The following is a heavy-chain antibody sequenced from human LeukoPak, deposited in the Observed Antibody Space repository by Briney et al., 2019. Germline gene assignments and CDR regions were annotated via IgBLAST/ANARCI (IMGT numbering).Heavy chain of an antibody. CDR2: IRYDGSNK. CDR3: AKDNDDYMDV. Sequence: GGSLRFSCAVSGFTFSSYGMHWVRQAPGKGLEWVAFIRYDGSNKYYADSVKGRFTISRDNSKNTLYLQMNSLRAEDTAVYYCAKDNDDYMDVWGKGTAVTISS. CDR1: GFTFSSYG. V-gene: IGHV3-30*02. D-gene: IGHD1-1*01. J-gene: IGHJ6*03.